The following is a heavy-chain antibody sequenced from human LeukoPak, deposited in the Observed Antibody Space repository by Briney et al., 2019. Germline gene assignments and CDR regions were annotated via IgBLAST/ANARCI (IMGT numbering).Heavy chain of an antibody. J-gene: IGHJ4*02. Sequence: GGSLRLSCAASGFSFSTYSINWVRQAPGKGLQWVSYISSGSSAIYYTDSVKGRFTITRDDAKNSVCLQMNSLRTEDTAVYYCGTGDPRFDYWGQGILVTVSS. CDR2: ISSGSSAI. D-gene: IGHD7-27*01. CDR1: GFSFSTYS. V-gene: IGHV3-48*01. CDR3: GTGDPRFDY.